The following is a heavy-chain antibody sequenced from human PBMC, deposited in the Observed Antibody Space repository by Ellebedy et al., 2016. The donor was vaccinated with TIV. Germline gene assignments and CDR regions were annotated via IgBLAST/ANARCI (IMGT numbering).Heavy chain of an antibody. CDR1: GFTFTTYW. Sequence: GESLKISCAASGFTFTTYWMSWVRQAPGKGLEWVANMNQVGSEKYYVDSVKGRFTISRDNAQNSLYLQMNSLRAEDTAVYYCARYSGADYWGQGTLVTVSS. J-gene: IGHJ4*02. CDR3: ARYSGADY. CDR2: MNQVGSEK. D-gene: IGHD1-26*01. V-gene: IGHV3-7*03.